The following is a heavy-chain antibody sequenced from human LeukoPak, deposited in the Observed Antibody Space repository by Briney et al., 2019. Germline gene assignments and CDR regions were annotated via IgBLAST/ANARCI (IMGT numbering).Heavy chain of an antibody. J-gene: IGHJ3*02. CDR3: ARGYCSGGSCYEGDAFDI. D-gene: IGHD2-15*01. V-gene: IGHV3-74*01. CDR2: INSDGSST. Sequence: PGGSLRLSCAASGFTFSNYWMHWVRQAPGKGLVWVSRINSDGSSTSYADSVKGRFTISRDNAKNTLYLQMNSLRAEDTAVYYCARGYCSGGSCYEGDAFDIWGQGTMVTVSS. CDR1: GFTFSNYW.